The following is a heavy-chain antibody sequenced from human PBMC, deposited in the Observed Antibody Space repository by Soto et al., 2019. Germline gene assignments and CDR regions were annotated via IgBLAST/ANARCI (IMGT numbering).Heavy chain of an antibody. CDR3: ARVGVYCSSTSCPWWFDP. J-gene: IGHJ5*02. Sequence: GASVKVSCKASGYTFTVYYMHWVRQAPGQGLEWMGWINPNSGGTNYAQKFQGWVTMTRDTSISTAYMELSRLRSDDTAVYYCARVGVYCSSTSCPWWFDPWGQGTLLTVSS. CDR2: INPNSGGT. D-gene: IGHD2-2*01. V-gene: IGHV1-2*04. CDR1: GYTFTVYY.